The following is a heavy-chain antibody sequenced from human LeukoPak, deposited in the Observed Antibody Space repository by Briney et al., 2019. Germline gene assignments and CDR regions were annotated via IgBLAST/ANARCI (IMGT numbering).Heavy chain of an antibody. D-gene: IGHD3-22*01. CDR3: ARVHTHYYDSSGPFDY. V-gene: IGHV1-2*02. CDR1: GSTFTAYY. J-gene: IGHJ4*02. CDR2: INPNSGGT. Sequence: ASVKVSCKASGSTFTAYYMHWVRQAPGQGLEWMGWINPNSGGTNYAQRFHGRVTMARDTSISTAYMELSRLRSDDTAVYYCARVHTHYYDSSGPFDYWGQGTLVTVSS.